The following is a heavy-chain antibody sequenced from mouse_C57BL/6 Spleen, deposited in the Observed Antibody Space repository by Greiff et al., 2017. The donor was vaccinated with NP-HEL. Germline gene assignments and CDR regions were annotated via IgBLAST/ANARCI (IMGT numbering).Heavy chain of an antibody. J-gene: IGHJ4*01. D-gene: IGHD1-1*01. V-gene: IGHV1-54*01. CDR1: GYAFTNYL. CDR3: ARDCSSHYYAMDY. CDR2: INPGSGGT. Sequence: VQLQQSGAELVRPGTSVKVSCKASGYAFTNYLIEWVKQRPGQGLEWIGVINPGSGGTNYNEKFKGKATLTADKSSSTAYMQLSSLTSEDSAVYVCARDCSSHYYAMDYWGQGTSVTVSS.